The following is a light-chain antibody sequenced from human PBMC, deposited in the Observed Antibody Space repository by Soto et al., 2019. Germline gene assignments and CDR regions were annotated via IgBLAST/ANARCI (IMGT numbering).Light chain of an antibody. Sequence: MWPQSPGTLSFATGERAALTCRASQSVSSSYLAWYQQKPGQAPRLLIYGASSRATGIPDRFSGSGSGTDFTPTITRLEPEDFAVYYCQQFSTFGKGTRLEIK. J-gene: IGKJ5*01. V-gene: IGKV3-20*01. CDR3: QQFST. CDR2: GAS. CDR1: QSVSSSY.